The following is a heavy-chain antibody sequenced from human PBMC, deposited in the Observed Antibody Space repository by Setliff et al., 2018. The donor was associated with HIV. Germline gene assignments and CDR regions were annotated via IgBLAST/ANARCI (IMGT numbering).Heavy chain of an antibody. V-gene: IGHV3-30*02. CDR2: IHYDGRDQ. Sequence: PGGSLRLSCAASGFTFSSYGMHWVRQAPGKGLEWVAFIHYDGRDQYYADSVKGRFTISRDNSKNTLYLQMKSLRAEDTAVYFCARDKWASGFDFWGHGTLVTVSS. CDR3: ARDKWASGFDF. D-gene: IGHD1-26*01. CDR1: GFTFSSYG. J-gene: IGHJ4*01.